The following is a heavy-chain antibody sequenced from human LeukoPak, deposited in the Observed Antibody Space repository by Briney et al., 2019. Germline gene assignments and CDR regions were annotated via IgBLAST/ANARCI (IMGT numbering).Heavy chain of an antibody. CDR2: INHSGST. D-gene: IGHD3-10*01. J-gene: IGHJ4*02. CDR1: GFTFSSYS. Sequence: GSLRLSCAASGFTFSSYSMNWVRQPPGKGLEWIGEINHSGSTNYNPSLKSRVTISVDTSKNQFSLKLCSVTAADTAVYYCARRERITMVRGTYNYWGQGTLVTVSS. CDR3: ARRERITMVRGTYNY. V-gene: IGHV4-34*01.